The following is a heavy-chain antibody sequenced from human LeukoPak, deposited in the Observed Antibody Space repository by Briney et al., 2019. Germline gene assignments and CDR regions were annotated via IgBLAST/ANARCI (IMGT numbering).Heavy chain of an antibody. CDR3: VRDHGYDSSGYYYVFDY. CDR2: ISYDGSNK. J-gene: IGHJ4*02. D-gene: IGHD3-22*01. V-gene: IGHV3-30-3*01. CDR1: GFTFSSYA. Sequence: GGSLRFSCAASGFTFSSYAMHWVRQAPGKGLEWVAVISYDGSNKYYADSVKGRFTISRDNSKNTLYLQMNSLRAEDTAVYYCVRDHGYDSSGYYYVFDYWGQGTLVTVSS.